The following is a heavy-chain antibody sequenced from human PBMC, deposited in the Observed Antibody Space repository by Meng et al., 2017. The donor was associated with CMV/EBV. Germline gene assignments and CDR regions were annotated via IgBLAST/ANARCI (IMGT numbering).Heavy chain of an antibody. CDR2: TYYRSKWYN. Sequence: SETLSLTCAISGDSVSSNSAAWNWIRQSPSRGLERLGRTYYRSKWYNDYAVSVKSRITINPDTSKNQFSLQLNSVTPEDTAVYYCAREEISITIFGVVIMYWFDPWGQGTLVTVSS. D-gene: IGHD3-3*01. V-gene: IGHV6-1*01. J-gene: IGHJ5*02. CDR3: AREEISITIFGVVIMYWFDP. CDR1: GDSVSSNSAA.